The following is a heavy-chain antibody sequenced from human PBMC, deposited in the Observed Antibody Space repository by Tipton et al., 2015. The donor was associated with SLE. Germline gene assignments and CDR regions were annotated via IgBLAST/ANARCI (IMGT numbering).Heavy chain of an antibody. CDR1: GFTFSSQE. D-gene: IGHD3-3*01. J-gene: IGHJ4*02. Sequence: SLRLSCTASGFTFSSQEMNWVRQAPGKGLEWVSYISSGGTFIHYADAVKGRFTISRDNAKNSLYLQMNNLRAEDTAVYYCARGFWNGFYIGYFDSWGQGAPVTVSS. CDR2: ISSGGTFI. CDR3: ARGFWNGFYIGYFDS. V-gene: IGHV3-48*03.